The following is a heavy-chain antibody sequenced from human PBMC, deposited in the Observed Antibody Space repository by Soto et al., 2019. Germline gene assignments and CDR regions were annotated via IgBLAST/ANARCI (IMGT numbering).Heavy chain of an antibody. J-gene: IGHJ4*02. CDR2: IYHSGST. CDR1: GGSISSSNW. Sequence: ASETLSLTCAVSGGSISSSNWWSWVRQPPGKGLEWIGEIYHSGSTNYNPSLKSRVTISVDKSKNQFSLKLSSVTAADTAVYYCARVGAAMVPGHFDYWGQGTLVTVSS. CDR3: ARVGAAMVPGHFDY. D-gene: IGHD5-18*01. V-gene: IGHV4-4*02.